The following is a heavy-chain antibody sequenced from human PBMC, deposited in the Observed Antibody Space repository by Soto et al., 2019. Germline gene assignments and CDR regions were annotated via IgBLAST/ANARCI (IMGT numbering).Heavy chain of an antibody. Sequence: ASVKVSCKASGYTFTSYYMHWVRQAPGQGLEWMGIINPSGGSTSYAQKFQGRVTMTRDTSTSTVYMELSSLRSEDTAVYYCARSLSHSVGQPDCYYYMDVWGKGTTVTVSS. CDR3: ARSLSHSVGQPDCYYYMDV. CDR1: GYTFTSYY. J-gene: IGHJ6*03. CDR2: INPSGGST. V-gene: IGHV1-46*03. D-gene: IGHD1-1*01.